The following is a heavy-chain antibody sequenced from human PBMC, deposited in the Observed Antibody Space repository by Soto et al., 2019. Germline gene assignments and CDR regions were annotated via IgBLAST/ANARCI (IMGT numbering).Heavy chain of an antibody. CDR2: IKSKTDGGTT. CDR3: TTGRRYNWNPFDY. Sequence: EVQLVESGGGLVKPGGSLRLSCAASGFTFSNAWMNWVRQAPGKGLEWVGRIKSKTDGGTTDYAAPVKGRFTISRDDSKNTLYLQMNSLKTADTAVYYCTTGRRYNWNPFDYWGQGTLVTVSS. J-gene: IGHJ4*02. V-gene: IGHV3-15*07. CDR1: GFTFSNAW. D-gene: IGHD1-1*01.